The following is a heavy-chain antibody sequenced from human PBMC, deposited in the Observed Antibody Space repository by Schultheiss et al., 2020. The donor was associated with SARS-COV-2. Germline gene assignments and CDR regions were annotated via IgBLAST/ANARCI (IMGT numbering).Heavy chain of an antibody. Sequence: GESLKISCKGSGYSFTSYWIGWVRQMPGKGLEWMGIIYPGDSDTRYSPSFQGQVTISADKSITTAYLQWNSLKASDTAMYFCAIVSSIVGVTPDAFHIWGQGTMVTVSS. CDR3: AIVSSIVGVTPDAFHI. CDR2: IYPGDSDT. V-gene: IGHV5-51*01. J-gene: IGHJ3*02. CDR1: GYSFTSYW. D-gene: IGHD1-26*01.